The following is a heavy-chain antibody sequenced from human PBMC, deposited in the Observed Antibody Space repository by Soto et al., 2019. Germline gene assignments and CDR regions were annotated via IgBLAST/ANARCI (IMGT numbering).Heavy chain of an antibody. CDR2: IYHSGST. Sequence: ASETLSLTCAVSGGSISSGGYSWSWIRQPPGKGLEWIGYIYHSGSTYYNPSLKSRVTISVDRSKNQFSLKLSSVTAADTAVYYCARARKWFGEFDYGMDVWGQGTTVTVSS. V-gene: IGHV4-30-2*01. J-gene: IGHJ6*02. D-gene: IGHD3-10*01. CDR1: GGSISSGGYS. CDR3: ARARKWFGEFDYGMDV.